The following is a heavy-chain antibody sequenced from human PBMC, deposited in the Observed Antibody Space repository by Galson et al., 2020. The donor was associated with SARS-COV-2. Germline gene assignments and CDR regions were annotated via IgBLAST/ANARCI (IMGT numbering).Heavy chain of an antibody. D-gene: IGHD6-13*01. J-gene: IGHJ4*02. CDR3: SRLDSSIWYYFDY. CDR2: NYPGDSDT. Sequence: GESLENPCKGSGYSFNSYWIGWVRQMPGKGLEWMGINYPGDSDTRYSPSFQGQVTISADKSISTAYLQWRSLKASDTAMYYCSRLDSSIWYYFDYWGQGTLVTVSS. CDR1: GYSFNSYW. V-gene: IGHV5-51*01.